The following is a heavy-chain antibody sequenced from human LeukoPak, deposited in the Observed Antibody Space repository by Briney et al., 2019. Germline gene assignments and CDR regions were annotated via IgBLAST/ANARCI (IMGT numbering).Heavy chain of an antibody. J-gene: IGHJ4*02. CDR1: GYSFTSYW. V-gene: IGHV5-51*01. CDR3: ARLCQRGYYGSGSPYDY. D-gene: IGHD3-10*01. Sequence: GESLKISCEGSGYSFTSYWIGWVRQMPGKGLEWMGIIYPGDSDTRYSPSFQGQVTISADKSISTAYLQWSSLKASDTAMYYCARLCQRGYYGSGSPYDYWGQGTLVTVSS. CDR2: IYPGDSDT.